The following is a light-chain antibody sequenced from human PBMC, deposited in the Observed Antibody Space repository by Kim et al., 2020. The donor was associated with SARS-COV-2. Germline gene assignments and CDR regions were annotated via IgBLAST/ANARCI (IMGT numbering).Light chain of an antibody. CDR2: YDS. CDR1: NIGSNS. V-gene: IGLV3-21*04. CDR3: QVWDSSSDHHWV. Sequence: PGKTARITCGGNNIGSNSVHWYQQKPGQAPVLVIYYDSDRPSGIPERFSGSNSGNTATLTISRVEAGDEADYYCQVWDSSSDHHWVFGGGTQLTVL. J-gene: IGLJ3*02.